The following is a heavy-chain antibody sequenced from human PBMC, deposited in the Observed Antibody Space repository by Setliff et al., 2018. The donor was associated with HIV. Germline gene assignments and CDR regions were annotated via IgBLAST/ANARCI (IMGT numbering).Heavy chain of an antibody. D-gene: IGHD3-22*01. J-gene: IGHJ4*02. V-gene: IGHV4-59*11. CDR3: ARGGGYDRSGYYPFDY. CDR2: IYYNGST. Sequence: SETLSLTCTVSGGSISSHYWSWIRQPPGKGLEWIGYIYYNGSTNYNPSLKSRVTISVDTSKNQFSLKLSSVTAADTALFFCARGGGYDRSGYYPFDYWGQGTPVTVSS. CDR1: GGSISSHY.